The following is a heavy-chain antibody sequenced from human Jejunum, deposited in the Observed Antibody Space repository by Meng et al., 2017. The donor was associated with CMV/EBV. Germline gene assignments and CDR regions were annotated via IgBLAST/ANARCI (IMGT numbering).Heavy chain of an antibody. V-gene: IGHV1-69*04. D-gene: IGHD3/OR15-3a*01. CDR3: ARVSPVVDYSMDV. Sequence: WVRQDPGQGLEWLGRIIPILSIPTYAQRFQGRVTFTADKSADRSTSTAYMELSSLTSEDTAVYYCARVSPVVDYSMDVWGQGTAVTVSS. J-gene: IGHJ6*02. CDR2: IIPILSIP.